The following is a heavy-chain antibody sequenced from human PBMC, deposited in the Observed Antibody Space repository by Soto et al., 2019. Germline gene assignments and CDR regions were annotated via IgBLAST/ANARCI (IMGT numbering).Heavy chain of an antibody. CDR1: GFTFNHYA. CDR2: IIANGGT. Sequence: GGSLRLSCAASGFTFNHYAMSWVRQAPGKGLEWVSIIIANGGTFYADSVKGRFTISRDNSKNTVYLQMSSLRVEDTAIYYCAKDYAVAADPSSVILFDYWGQGALVTVSS. D-gene: IGHD2-15*01. CDR3: AKDYAVAADPSSVILFDY. V-gene: IGHV3-23*01. J-gene: IGHJ4*02.